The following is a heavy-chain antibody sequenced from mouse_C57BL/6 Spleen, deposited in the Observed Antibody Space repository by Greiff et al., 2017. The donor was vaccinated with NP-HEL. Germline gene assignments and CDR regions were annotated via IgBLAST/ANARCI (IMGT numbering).Heavy chain of an antibody. CDR1: GFSLTSYG. D-gene: IGHD2-4*01. CDR2: IWSGGST. CDR3: AKNYDYDGDWYFDV. V-gene: IGHV2-4*01. Sequence: VKLMESGPGLVQPSQSLSITCTVSGFSLTSYGVHWVRQPPGKGLEWLGVIWSGGSTDYNAAFISRLSISKDNSKSQVFFKMNSLQADDTAIYYCAKNYDYDGDWYFDVWGTGTTVTVSS. J-gene: IGHJ1*03.